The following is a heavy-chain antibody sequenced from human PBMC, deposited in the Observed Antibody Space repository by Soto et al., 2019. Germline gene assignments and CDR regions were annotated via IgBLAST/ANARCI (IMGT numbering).Heavy chain of an antibody. CDR1: GFTVSSDY. CDR2: IYSGGST. CDR3: VKANQLLRYDCEY. D-gene: IGHD2-2*01. Sequence: PWGSLRLSCAASGFTVSSDYMSWVRQAPGKGLEWVSVIYSGGSTYYADSVKGRFTISRDNSKNTLYLQMTSLRVEDTAVYYCVKANQLLRYDCEYGGRGSLVTVSS. V-gene: IGHV3-53*05. J-gene: IGHJ4*02.